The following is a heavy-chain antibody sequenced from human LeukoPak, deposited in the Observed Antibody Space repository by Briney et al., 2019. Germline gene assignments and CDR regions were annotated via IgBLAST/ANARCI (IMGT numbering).Heavy chain of an antibody. CDR3: ATEYQGSFDY. J-gene: IGHJ4*02. CDR1: GFTFSSYG. V-gene: IGHV3-15*01. CDR2: IKSKTNGGTT. Sequence: PGGALRLSCAASGFTFSSYGMHWVRQAPGKGLEWVGRIKSKTNGGTTDYAAPVKGRFTISRDDSKNTVYLQMNSLKTEDTAVYYCATEYQGSFDYWGQGALVTVSS. D-gene: IGHD3-10*01.